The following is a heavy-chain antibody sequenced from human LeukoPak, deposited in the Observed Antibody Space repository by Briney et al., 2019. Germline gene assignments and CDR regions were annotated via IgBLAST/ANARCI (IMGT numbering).Heavy chain of an antibody. Sequence: GGSLRLSCAASGFTVSNNYMRWVRQAPGKGLEWVSLIYSGDGTYYADAVKGRFTISRDGSKNMLYLQMDSLRAEDTAIYYCARDPPAVAANTYGWGQGTLVTVSS. CDR1: GFTVSNNY. CDR3: ARDPPAVAANTYG. V-gene: IGHV3-66*01. J-gene: IGHJ4*02. D-gene: IGHD6-6*01. CDR2: IYSGDGT.